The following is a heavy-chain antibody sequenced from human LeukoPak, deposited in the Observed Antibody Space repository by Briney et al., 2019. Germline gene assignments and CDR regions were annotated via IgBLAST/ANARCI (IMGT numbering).Heavy chain of an antibody. Sequence: GGSLRLSCAASGFTFSSYWMRWVRQAPGKGLVWVSRIKNDGSNTTYADSVKGRFTISRDNAKNTLYLQMNSLRAEDTAVYYCARGSGYAVFDIWGQGTMVTVSS. CDR3: ARGSGYAVFDI. CDR1: GFTFSSYW. V-gene: IGHV3-74*01. J-gene: IGHJ3*02. D-gene: IGHD5-12*01. CDR2: IKNDGSNT.